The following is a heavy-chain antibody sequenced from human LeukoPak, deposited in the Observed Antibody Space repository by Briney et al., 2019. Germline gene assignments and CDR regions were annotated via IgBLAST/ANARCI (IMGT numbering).Heavy chain of an antibody. CDR3: ARASTVTYYFDY. J-gene: IGHJ4*02. CDR2: INSDGRNT. Sequence: GGSLRLSCAASGFTFTNYWMHWVRQAPGKGPVWLSRINSDGRNTRYADSVKGRFTISRDNAKNTLYLEMNSLRAEDTAVYYCARASTVTYYFDYWGQGTLVTVSS. V-gene: IGHV3-74*01. CDR1: GFTFTNYW. D-gene: IGHD4-11*01.